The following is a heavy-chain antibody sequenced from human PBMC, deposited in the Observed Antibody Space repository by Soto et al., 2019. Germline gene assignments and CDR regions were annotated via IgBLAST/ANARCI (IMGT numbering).Heavy chain of an antibody. V-gene: IGHV1-2*02. J-gene: IGHJ4*02. CDR2: IGPESGAT. D-gene: IGHD1-26*01. CDR3: GRGRSGQIVVFY. CDR1: GYTFTGYY. Sequence: GASVKVSCKASGYTFTGYYMHWVRQAPQQGPEWVGEIGPESGATRYAQKFRGRVTMTMDTSITTVYMELKNLSPDDTAVYYCGRGRSGQIVVFYWGQGTPVTVSS.